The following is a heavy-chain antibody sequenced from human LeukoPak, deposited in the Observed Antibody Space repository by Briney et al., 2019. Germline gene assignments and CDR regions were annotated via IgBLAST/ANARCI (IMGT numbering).Heavy chain of an antibody. D-gene: IGHD3-3*01. CDR2: INPNSGGT. Sequence: VASVTVSFKASGYTFTVYYMNWVRQAPGQGLEWMGWINPNSGGTNYAQKFQGRVTMTRDTSISTAYMELSRLRSDDTAVYYCARDERYYDFWSGYYPWGQGTLVTVSS. CDR1: GYTFTVYY. J-gene: IGHJ5*02. CDR3: ARDERYYDFWSGYYP. V-gene: IGHV1-2*02.